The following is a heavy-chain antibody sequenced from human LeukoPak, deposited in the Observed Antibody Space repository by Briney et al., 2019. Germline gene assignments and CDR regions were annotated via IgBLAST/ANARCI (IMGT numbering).Heavy chain of an antibody. CDR3: ARVIGYCSDTSCFEGN. Sequence: GGSLRLSCAASGFTFSSYAMNWARQAPGKGLEWLSGITGRSGSTYYPDSVKGRCTISRDNSKNTLYLQMNSLRAEDTAVYHCARVIGYCSDTSCFEGNWGQGTLVTVSS. V-gene: IGHV3-23*01. CDR1: GFTFSSYA. D-gene: IGHD2-2*01. CDR2: ITGRSGST. J-gene: IGHJ4*02.